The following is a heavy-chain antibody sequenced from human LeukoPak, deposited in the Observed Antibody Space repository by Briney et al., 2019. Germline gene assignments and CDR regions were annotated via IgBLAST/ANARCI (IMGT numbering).Heavy chain of an antibody. CDR2: IYYSGST. Sequence: PSETLSLTCTVSGGSISSSSYYWGWIRQPPGKGLEWIGYIYYSGSTDYNPSLKSRVTISVDTSKNQFSLKLSSVTAADTAVYYCARHYSSSSKNYYYYYYMDVWGKGTTVTVSS. D-gene: IGHD6-6*01. CDR1: GGSISSSSYY. J-gene: IGHJ6*03. V-gene: IGHV4-61*05. CDR3: ARHYSSSSKNYYYYYYMDV.